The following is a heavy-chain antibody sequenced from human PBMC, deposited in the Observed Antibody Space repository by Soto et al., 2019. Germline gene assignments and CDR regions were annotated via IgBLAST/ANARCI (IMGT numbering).Heavy chain of an antibody. V-gene: IGHV4-34*01. J-gene: IGHJ4*02. Sequence: QVQLQQWGAGLLKPSETLSLTCAVYGGSISGYYWSWIRQPPGKGLEWIGEINHSGSTNYNPALKRRVTIPVATSKNKFSLKPSSVTAADTAVYYCARGTYGLVGATTIGHYFDYWGQGTLVTVSS. CDR3: ARGTYGLVGATTIGHYFDY. CDR2: INHSGST. CDR1: GGSISGYY. D-gene: IGHD1-26*01.